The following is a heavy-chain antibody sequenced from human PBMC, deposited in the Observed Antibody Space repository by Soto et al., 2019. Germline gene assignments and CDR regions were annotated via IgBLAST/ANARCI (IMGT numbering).Heavy chain of an antibody. D-gene: IGHD3-16*01. Sequence: QVQLVQSGAEVKKPGASVKVSCKTSGYTFTNFGLSWVRQAPGQGLEWMGWISAYNGTTNYAQNFQGRVTMTTDTSTSTAYMQLRSLTSDATAVYYSARGGTPIAYWGQGTLVTVSS. CDR2: ISAYNGTT. J-gene: IGHJ4*02. V-gene: IGHV1-18*01. CDR3: ARGGTPIAY. CDR1: GYTFTNFG.